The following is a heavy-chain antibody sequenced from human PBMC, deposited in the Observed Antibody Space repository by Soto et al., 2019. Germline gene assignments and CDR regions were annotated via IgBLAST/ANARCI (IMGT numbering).Heavy chain of an antibody. CDR3: ARQGTELRYFDWLAH. CDR1: GFTFSSYS. V-gene: IGHV3-21*01. CDR2: ISSSSSYI. J-gene: IGHJ5*02. Sequence: GGSLRLSCAASGFTFSSYSMNWVRQAPGKGLEWVSSISSSSSYIYYADSVKGRFTISRDNAKNSLYLQMNSLRAEDTAVYYCARQGTELRYFDWLAHWGQGTLVTVSS. D-gene: IGHD3-9*01.